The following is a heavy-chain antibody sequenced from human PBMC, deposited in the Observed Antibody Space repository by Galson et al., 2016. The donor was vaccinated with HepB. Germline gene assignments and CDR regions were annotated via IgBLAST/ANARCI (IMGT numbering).Heavy chain of an antibody. CDR1: GLTLSSYA. Sequence: SLRLSCAASGLTLSSYAVTWVRQAPGKGLEWVSTISGSGNSILYGDSVKGRFTISRDNSKNIVYLQMNSLRAEDTALYYCAKDPNGDYIGAYDSWGQGTLVTVSS. V-gene: IGHV3-23*01. D-gene: IGHD4-17*01. J-gene: IGHJ4*02. CDR2: ISGSGNSI. CDR3: AKDPNGDYIGAYDS.